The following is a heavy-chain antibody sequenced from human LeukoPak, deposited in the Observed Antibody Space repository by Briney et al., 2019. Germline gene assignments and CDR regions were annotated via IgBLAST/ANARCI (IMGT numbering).Heavy chain of an antibody. Sequence: GGSLRLSCAASGFTFSNYGMHWVRQASGKGLEWVGHIRSKTNNYATADAASVKGRFTFSRDDSKNTAYIQMNSLKTEDTAVYYCTRHNYDRSGYGAFDIWGQGTMVTVSS. V-gene: IGHV3-73*01. CDR2: IRSKTNNYAT. D-gene: IGHD3-22*01. CDR1: GFTFSNYG. J-gene: IGHJ3*02. CDR3: TRHNYDRSGYGAFDI.